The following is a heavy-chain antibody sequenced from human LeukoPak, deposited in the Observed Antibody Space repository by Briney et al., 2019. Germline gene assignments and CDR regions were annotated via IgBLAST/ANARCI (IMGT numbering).Heavy chain of an antibody. Sequence: GGSLRLSCAASGFTFSSYALGWLRQPPGKGLEGVSPICCSCCSTYYADSVNGRFTISRDNSKNTQCLQMNSLSAEHTAVYYCATGGVDDYNDYWGQGILVTVSS. CDR3: ATGGVDDYNDY. V-gene: IGHV3-23*01. CDR1: GFTFSSYA. CDR2: ICCSCCST. D-gene: IGHD3-10*01. J-gene: IGHJ4*02.